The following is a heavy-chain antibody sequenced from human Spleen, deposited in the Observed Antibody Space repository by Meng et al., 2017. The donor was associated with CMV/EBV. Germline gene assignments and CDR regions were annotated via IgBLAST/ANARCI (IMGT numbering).Heavy chain of an antibody. V-gene: IGHV1-2*02. J-gene: IGHJ5*02. CDR2: MNPNTGGT. Sequence: FHGHYIPWVRQAPGQGREWMGWMNPNTGGTNYAQKFQGRVTMTGDTSIRTAYMELRRLRSDDTAVYYCASGCSSTTCYRGNGWFDPWGQGTLVTVSS. CDR1: FHGHY. CDR3: ASGCSSTTCYRGNGWFDP. D-gene: IGHD2-2*02.